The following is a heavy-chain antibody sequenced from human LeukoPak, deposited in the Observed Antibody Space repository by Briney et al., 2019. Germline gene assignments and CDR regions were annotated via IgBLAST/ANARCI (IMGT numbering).Heavy chain of an antibody. V-gene: IGHV4-34*01. CDR1: GGPFSGYY. J-gene: IGHJ3*02. Sequence: NPSETLSLTCAVYGGPFSGYYWSWIRQPPGKGLEWIGEINHSGSTNYNPSLKSRVTISVDTSKNQFSLKLSSVTAADTAVYYCARAGYSYGSDAFDIWGQGTMVTVSS. CDR2: INHSGST. CDR3: ARAGYSYGSDAFDI. D-gene: IGHD5-18*01.